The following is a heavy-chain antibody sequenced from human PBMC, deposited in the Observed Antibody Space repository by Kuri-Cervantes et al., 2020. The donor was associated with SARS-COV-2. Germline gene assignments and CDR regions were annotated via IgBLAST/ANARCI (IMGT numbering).Heavy chain of an antibody. V-gene: IGHV3-21*01. CDR2: ISSSSSYI. CDR3: ARPPRPWIRDAFDI. CDR1: GFTFSSYW. D-gene: IGHD5-12*01. Sequence: GGSLRLSCAASGFTFSSYWMSWVRQAPGKGLEWVSSISSSSSYIYYADSVKGRFTISRDNAKNSLYLQMNSLRAEDTAVYYCARPPRPWIRDAFDIWGQGTMVTVSS. J-gene: IGHJ3*02.